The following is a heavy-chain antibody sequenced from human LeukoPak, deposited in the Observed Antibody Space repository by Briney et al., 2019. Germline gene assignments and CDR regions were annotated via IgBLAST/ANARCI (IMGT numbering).Heavy chain of an antibody. CDR3: ARQSRTWIQLWLEGNWFDP. D-gene: IGHD5-18*01. CDR1: GGSISSSSYY. CDR2: IYYSGTT. J-gene: IGHJ5*02. Sequence: SETLSLTCTVSGGSISSSSYYWGWIRQPPGKGLEWIGSIYYSGTTYYNPSLKSRVTISVDTSKNQFSLKLSSVTAADTAVYYCARQSRTWIQLWLEGNWFDPWGQGTLVTVSS. V-gene: IGHV4-39*01.